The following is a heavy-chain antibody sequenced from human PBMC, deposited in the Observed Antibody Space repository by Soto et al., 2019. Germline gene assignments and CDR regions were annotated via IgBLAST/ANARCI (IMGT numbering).Heavy chain of an antibody. V-gene: IGHV1-18*01. CDR3: ARDHPSDILTGYYNERDDAFDI. Sequence: ASVKVSCKASGYTFTSYGITWVRQAPGQGLEWMGWISAYNGNTNYAQKVQGRVTMTTDTSTSTAYMELRSLRSDDTAVYYCARDHPSDILTGYYNERDDAFDIWGQGTMVTVSS. CDR2: ISAYNGNT. J-gene: IGHJ3*02. CDR1: GYTFTSYG. D-gene: IGHD3-9*01.